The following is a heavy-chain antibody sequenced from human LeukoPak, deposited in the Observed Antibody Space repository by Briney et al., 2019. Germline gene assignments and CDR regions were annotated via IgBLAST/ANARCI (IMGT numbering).Heavy chain of an antibody. CDR1: GYTFTGYY. Sequence: ASVKVSCKASGYTFTGYYMHWVRQAPGQGLEWMGWINPNSGGTNYAQKFQGRVTMTRDTSISTAYMELSRLRSDDTAVYYCARGTYCSGGSCYSVYFDYWGQGTLVTVFS. CDR3: ARGTYCSGGSCYSVYFDY. CDR2: INPNSGGT. V-gene: IGHV1-2*02. D-gene: IGHD2-15*01. J-gene: IGHJ4*02.